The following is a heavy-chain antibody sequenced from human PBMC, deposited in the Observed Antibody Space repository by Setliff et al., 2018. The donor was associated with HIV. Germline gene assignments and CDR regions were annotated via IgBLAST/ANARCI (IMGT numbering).Heavy chain of an antibody. V-gene: IGHV1-18*01. D-gene: IGHD6-6*01. CDR1: GYTFTSYG. J-gene: IGHJ4*02. CDR3: ARDTPLGSSSRVDY. Sequence: GASVKVSCKASGYTFTSYGISWVRQAPGQGLEWTGWISAYNGNTNYAQKLQGRVTMTTDTSTSTAYMELRSLRSDDTAVYYCARDTPLGSSSRVDYWGQGTLVTVSS. CDR2: ISAYNGNT.